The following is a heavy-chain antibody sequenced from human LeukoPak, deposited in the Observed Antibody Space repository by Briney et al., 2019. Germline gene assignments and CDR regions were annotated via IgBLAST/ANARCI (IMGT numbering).Heavy chain of an antibody. Sequence: GGSLRLSCAASGVSFSDFYLSWIRQAPGKGLEWLSYISGSGSTIYYADSVKGRSTISRDNAKNSLYLQMNSLRAEDSALYYWARGGRNDAFDIWGQGTKVTVSS. V-gene: IGHV3-11*04. J-gene: IGHJ3*02. D-gene: IGHD5-12*01. CDR3: ARGGRNDAFDI. CDR2: ISGSGSTI. CDR1: GVSFSDFY.